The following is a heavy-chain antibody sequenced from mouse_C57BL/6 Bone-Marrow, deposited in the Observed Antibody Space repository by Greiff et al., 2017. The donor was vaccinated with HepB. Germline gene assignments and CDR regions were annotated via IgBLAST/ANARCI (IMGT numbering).Heavy chain of an antibody. J-gene: IGHJ1*03. Sequence: VQLQQSGAELVRPGASVKLSCTASGFNIKDYYMHWVKQRPEQGLEWIGRIDPEDGDTAYAPKFQGKATMTADTSSNTAYLQLSSLTSEDTAVYDCTTPYYSNYAWYFDVWGTGTTVTVSS. V-gene: IGHV14-1*01. CDR1: GFNIKDYY. D-gene: IGHD2-5*01. CDR3: TTPYYSNYAWYFDV. CDR2: IDPEDGDT.